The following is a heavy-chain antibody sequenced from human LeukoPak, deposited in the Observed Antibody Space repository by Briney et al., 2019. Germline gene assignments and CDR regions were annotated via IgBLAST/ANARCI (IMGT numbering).Heavy chain of an antibody. Sequence: PSETLSLTCTVSGGSISSYYWSWIRQPPGKGLEWIGYIYYSGSTNYNPSLKSRVTISVDTSKNQFSLKLSSVTAADTAVYYCAREVGWNDGKYYYYDMDVWGKGTTVTISS. D-gene: IGHD1-1*01. CDR3: AREVGWNDGKYYYYDMDV. J-gene: IGHJ6*03. CDR1: GGSISSYY. CDR2: IYYSGST. V-gene: IGHV4-59*01.